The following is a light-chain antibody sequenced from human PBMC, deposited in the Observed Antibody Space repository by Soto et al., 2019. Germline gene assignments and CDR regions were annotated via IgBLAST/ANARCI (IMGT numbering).Light chain of an antibody. CDR1: VTISSNY. CDR2: DAS. V-gene: IGKV3-20*01. Sequence: EIVLTQSPGTLSLSPGERATLSCRASVTISSNYLAWYQQKPGQAPRLVMYDASSRATGIPDRFSGSGSGTDFTLTISRLEAEDFALYYCQQYSSSRLTFGPGTKVDIK. J-gene: IGKJ3*01. CDR3: QQYSSSRLT.